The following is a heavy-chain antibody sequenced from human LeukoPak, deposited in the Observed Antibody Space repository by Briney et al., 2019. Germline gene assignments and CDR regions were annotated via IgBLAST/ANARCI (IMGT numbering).Heavy chain of an antibody. CDR2: INPNSGGT. D-gene: IGHD6-13*01. Sequence: ASVKVSCKASGYTFTCYYMHWVRQAPGQGLEWMGRINPNSGGTNYAQKFQGRVTITRDTSISTAYMELSRLRSDDTAVYYCARLISSSWYGVFDYWGQGTLVTVSS. V-gene: IGHV1-2*06. J-gene: IGHJ5*01. CDR3: ARLISSSWYGVFDY. CDR1: GYTFTCYY.